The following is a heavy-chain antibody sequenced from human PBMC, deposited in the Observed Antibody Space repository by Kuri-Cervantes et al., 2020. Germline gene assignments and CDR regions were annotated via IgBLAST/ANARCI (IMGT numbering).Heavy chain of an antibody. Sequence: GGSLRLSCAASGFTFSSYAMHWVRQAPGKGLEYVSAISSNGGSTYYANSVKGRFTISRDNSKNTLYLQMGSLRAEDTAVYYCARENGYNPSSYYYGMDVWGQGTTVTVSS. D-gene: IGHD5-24*01. CDR2: ISSNGGST. V-gene: IGHV3-64*01. CDR3: ARENGYNPSSYYYGMDV. J-gene: IGHJ6*02. CDR1: GFTFSSYA.